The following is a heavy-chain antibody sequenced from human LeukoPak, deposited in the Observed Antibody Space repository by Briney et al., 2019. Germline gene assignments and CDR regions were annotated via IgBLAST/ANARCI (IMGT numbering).Heavy chain of an antibody. V-gene: IGHV4-39*01. Sequence: SETLSLTCTVSGGSISSSSYYWGWIRQPPGKGLEWIGSIYYSGSTYYNPPLKSRVTISVDTSKNQFSLKPSSVTAADTAVYYCARQITMVRGVTVTDWFDPWGQGTLVTVSS. D-gene: IGHD3-10*01. CDR3: ARQITMVRGVTVTDWFDP. CDR1: GGSISSSSYY. CDR2: IYYSGST. J-gene: IGHJ5*02.